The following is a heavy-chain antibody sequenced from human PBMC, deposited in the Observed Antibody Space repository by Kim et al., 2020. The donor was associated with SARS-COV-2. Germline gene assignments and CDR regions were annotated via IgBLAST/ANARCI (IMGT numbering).Heavy chain of an antibody. D-gene: IGHD6-19*01. CDR2: IYNSGSA. Sequence: SETLSLTCTVSGGSISTSAYYWGWIRQPPGKGLQWIGSIYNSGSAYYNSSLKSRVTISVDTSKNQFSLKVSSVTAADTAVYYCARQWLGPYYFGYWGQGTLVTVSS. CDR1: GGSISTSAYY. CDR3: ARQWLGPYYFGY. V-gene: IGHV4-39*01. J-gene: IGHJ4*02.